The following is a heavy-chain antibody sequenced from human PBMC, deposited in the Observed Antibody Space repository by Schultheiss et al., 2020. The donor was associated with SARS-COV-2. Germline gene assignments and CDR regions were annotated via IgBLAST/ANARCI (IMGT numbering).Heavy chain of an antibody. CDR1: GYTFTGYY. Sequence: ASVKVSCKASGYTFTGYYMHWVRQAPGQGLEWMGGIIPNSGGTNYAQKFQGRVTMTRDTSISTAYMELSSLRSEDTAVYYCARDKEGFDGWGQGTLVTVSS. CDR2: IIPNSGGT. V-gene: IGHV1-2*02. D-gene: IGHD3-10*01. J-gene: IGHJ4*02. CDR3: ARDKEGFDG.